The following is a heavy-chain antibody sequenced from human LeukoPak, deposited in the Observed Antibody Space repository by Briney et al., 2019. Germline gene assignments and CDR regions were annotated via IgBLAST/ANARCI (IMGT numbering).Heavy chain of an antibody. CDR3: ASYGDYNDAFNI. J-gene: IGHJ3*02. D-gene: IGHD4-17*01. CDR1: GFTFSSYS. V-gene: IGHV3-21*01. Sequence: GGSLRLSCAASGFTFSSYSMNWVRQAPGKGLEWVPSISSSSSFIYYADSVKGRFTISRDNAKNSLYLQMNSLRAEDTAVYYCASYGDYNDAFNIWGQGTMVTVSS. CDR2: ISSSSSFI.